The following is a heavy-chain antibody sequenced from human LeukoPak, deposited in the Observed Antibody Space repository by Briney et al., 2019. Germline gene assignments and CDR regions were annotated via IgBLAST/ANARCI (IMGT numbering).Heavy chain of an antibody. CDR1: GYTFTSYG. Sequence: ASVKVSCKASGYTFTSYGISWVRQAPGQGLEWMGWISAYNGNTNYAQKLQGRVTMTTDTSTSTAYMELRSLRSDDTAVYYCARVTGSSSWYSDNWFDPWGQGTLVTVSS. CDR2: ISAYNGNT. CDR3: ARVTGSSSWYSDNWFDP. V-gene: IGHV1-18*01. D-gene: IGHD6-13*01. J-gene: IGHJ5*02.